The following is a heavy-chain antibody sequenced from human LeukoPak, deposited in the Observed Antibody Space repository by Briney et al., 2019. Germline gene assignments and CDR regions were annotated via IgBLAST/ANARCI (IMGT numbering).Heavy chain of an antibody. D-gene: IGHD6-13*01. V-gene: IGHV4-34*01. J-gene: IGHJ4*02. Sequence: SETLSLTCVVYGGSFSGYYWSWIRQPPGKGLEWIGEINHSGGTNYNPSLKSRVTISVDTSKNQFSLKLSSVTAADTAAYYCARVSPEGISAAVDYWGQGTLVTVSS. CDR2: INHSGGT. CDR1: GGSFSGYY. CDR3: ARVSPEGISAAVDY.